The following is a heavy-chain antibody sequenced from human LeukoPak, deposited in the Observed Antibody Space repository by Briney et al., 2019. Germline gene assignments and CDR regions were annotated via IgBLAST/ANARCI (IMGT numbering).Heavy chain of an antibody. CDR2: IYPGVRT. V-gene: IGHV4-4*07. Sequence: PSETLSLTCTVSGVSFSSYYWTWIRQPAGKGLEWLGRIYPGVRTYYSPSLESRLTMSADTSKNQFSLNLRSMTAADTAVYFCARSAVTRAGVFDYWAGESWSPSPQ. J-gene: IGHJ4*02. D-gene: IGHD4-17*01. CDR3: ARSAVTRAGVFDY. CDR1: GVSFSSYY.